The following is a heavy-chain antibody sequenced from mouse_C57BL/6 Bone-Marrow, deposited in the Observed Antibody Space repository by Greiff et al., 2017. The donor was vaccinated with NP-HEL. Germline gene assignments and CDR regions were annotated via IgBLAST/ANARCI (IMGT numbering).Heavy chain of an antibody. D-gene: IGHD2-4*01. V-gene: IGHV2-2*01. CDR1: GFSLTSYG. J-gene: IGHJ4*01. CDR3: ARNSDMITTDVAYYYAMDY. Sequence: QVQLKESGPGLVQPSQSLSITCTVSGFSLTSYGVHWVRQSPGKGLEWLGVIWSGGSTDYNAAFISRLSISKDNSKSQVFFKMNSLQADDTAIYYCARNSDMITTDVAYYYAMDYWGQGTSVTVSS. CDR2: IWSGGST.